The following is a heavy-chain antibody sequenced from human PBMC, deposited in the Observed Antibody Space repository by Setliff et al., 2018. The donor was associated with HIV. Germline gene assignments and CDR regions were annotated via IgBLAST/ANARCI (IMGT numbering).Heavy chain of an antibody. J-gene: IGHJ6*02. D-gene: IGHD3-16*01. CDR1: GFTFSSYD. CDR3: AREIRTVYTGGHYFYGIDV. Sequence: GGSLRLSCEASGFTFSSYDFHWVRQAAGKGLEWVSAIGTGGDTYYVDSVKGRFTISGENARNSLYLQMNSLRVGDTAVYYCAREIRTVYTGGHYFYGIDVWGQGTAVTVSS. V-gene: IGHV3-13*01. CDR2: IGTGGDT.